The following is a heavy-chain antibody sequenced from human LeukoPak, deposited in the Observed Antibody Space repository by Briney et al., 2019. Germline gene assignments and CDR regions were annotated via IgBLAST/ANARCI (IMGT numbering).Heavy chain of an antibody. J-gene: IGHJ5*02. Sequence: ASVKVSCKASGYTFTGYYMHWVRQAPGQGLEWMGWINPNSGGTNYAQKFQGRVTMTRDTSISTAYMELSRLRSDDTAVYYCARVPSALASSGYLDWFDPWGQGTLVTVSS. CDR1: GYTFTGYY. D-gene: IGHD3-22*01. CDR2: INPNSGGT. CDR3: ARVPSALASSGYLDWFDP. V-gene: IGHV1-2*02.